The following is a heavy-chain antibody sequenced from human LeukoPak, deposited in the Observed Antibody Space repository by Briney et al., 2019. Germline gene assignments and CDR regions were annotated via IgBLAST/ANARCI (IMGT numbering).Heavy chain of an antibody. J-gene: IGHJ4*02. CDR2: IYYSGST. D-gene: IGHD6-6*01. CDR1: GGSISSYY. CDR3: ARDRPYSSSSGGFDY. V-gene: IGHV4-59*01. Sequence: SETLSLTCTVSGGSISSYYWSWIRQPPGKGLEWIGYIYYSGSTNYNPSLKSRVTISVDTSKNQFSLKRSSVTAADTAVYYCARDRPYSSSSGGFDYWGQGTLVTVSS.